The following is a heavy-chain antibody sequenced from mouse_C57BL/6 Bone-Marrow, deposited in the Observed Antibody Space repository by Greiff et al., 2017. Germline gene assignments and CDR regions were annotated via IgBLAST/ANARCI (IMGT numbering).Heavy chain of an antibody. Sequence: QVQLQQSGAELMKPGASVKLSCKATGYTFTGYWIEWVQQRPGHGLEWIGEIFPGGGSTNYTEKFKGKATFTAATSTNTAYMQLSSLATEDSAIYYCARRGAPYYFDYWGQGTTLTVSS. J-gene: IGHJ2*01. V-gene: IGHV1-9*01. CDR3: ARRGAPYYFDY. CDR2: IFPGGGST. CDR1: GYTFTGYW. D-gene: IGHD6-1*01.